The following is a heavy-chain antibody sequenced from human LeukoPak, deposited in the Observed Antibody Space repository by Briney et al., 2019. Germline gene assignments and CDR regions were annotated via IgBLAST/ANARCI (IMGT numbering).Heavy chain of an antibody. V-gene: IGHV3-48*01. CDR2: ISSSSSPI. D-gene: IGHD6-19*01. Sequence: GGSLRLSCAASGFTFSSYSMNRVRQAPGKGLEWVSYISSSSSPIYYADSVKGRFTVSRDNAKNSLYLQMNSLRVADTAVYYCAREGGNGWYSGWFDPWGQGILVTVSS. CDR3: AREGGNGWYSGWFDP. J-gene: IGHJ5*02. CDR1: GFTFSSYS.